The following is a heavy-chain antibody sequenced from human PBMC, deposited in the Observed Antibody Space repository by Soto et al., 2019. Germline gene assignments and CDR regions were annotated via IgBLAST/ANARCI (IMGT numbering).Heavy chain of an antibody. CDR3: TTDQDCSGGSCYDY. J-gene: IGHJ4*02. D-gene: IGHD2-15*01. CDR2: IKSKTDGGTT. CDR1: GFTFSNAW. Sequence: EVQLVESGGGLVKPGGSLRLSCAASGFTFSNAWMSWVRQAPGKGLEWVGRIKSKTDGGTTDYAAPVKGRFTISRDDSKYTLYLQMNSLKTEDTAVYYCTTDQDCSGGSCYDYWGQGTLVTVSS. V-gene: IGHV3-15*01.